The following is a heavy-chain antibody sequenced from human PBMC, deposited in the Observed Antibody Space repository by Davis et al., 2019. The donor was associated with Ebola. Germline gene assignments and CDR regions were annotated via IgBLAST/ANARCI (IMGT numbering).Heavy chain of an antibody. D-gene: IGHD2-2*01. CDR2: IYWDDDK. V-gene: IGHV2-5*02. Sequence: SGPTLVKPTQTLTLTCTFSGFSLSTRGVGVGWIRQPPGKALEWLALIYWDDDKRYSPSLKTRLTITKDTSKNQVVLTMTNMDPVDTATYYCARLTMPWYYFDYWGQGTLVTVSS. CDR1: GFSLSTRGVG. J-gene: IGHJ4*02. CDR3: ARLTMPWYYFDY.